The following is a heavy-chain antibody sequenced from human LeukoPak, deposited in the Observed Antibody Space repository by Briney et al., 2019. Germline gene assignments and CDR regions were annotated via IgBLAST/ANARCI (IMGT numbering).Heavy chain of an antibody. D-gene: IGHD3-10*01. V-gene: IGHV1-46*01. J-gene: IGHJ5*02. Sequence: ASVKVSCKASGYTFTSYYVHWVRQAPGQGLEWMGIINPSGGSTSYAQKFQGRVTMTRDTSTSTVYMELSSLRSEDTAVYYCARDYYGSGSYRSLNPWGQGTLVTVSS. CDR2: INPSGGST. CDR1: GYTFTSYY. CDR3: ARDYYGSGSYRSLNP.